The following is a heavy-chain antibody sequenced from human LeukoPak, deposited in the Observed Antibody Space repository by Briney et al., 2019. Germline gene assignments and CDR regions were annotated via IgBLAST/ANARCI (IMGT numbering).Heavy chain of an antibody. CDR3: AKDRVATERYYMDV. V-gene: IGHV3-21*04. CDR1: GFTFSTYS. D-gene: IGHD6-13*01. CDR2: ISSSSSYI. J-gene: IGHJ6*03. Sequence: GGSLRLSCAASGFTFSTYSINWVRQAPGKGLEWVSSISSSSSYIYYADSVKGRFTISRDNSKNTLYLQMNSLRAEDTAVYYCAKDRVATERYYMDVWGKGTTVTISS.